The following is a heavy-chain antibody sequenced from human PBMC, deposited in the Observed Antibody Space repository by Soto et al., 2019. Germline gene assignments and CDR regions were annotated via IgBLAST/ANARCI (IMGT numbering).Heavy chain of an antibody. Sequence: SETLSLTCTVSGDSISSYYWSWIRQPPGKGLEWIGYIYYSGSTNYNPSLKSRVTVSVDTSKNQFSLKLSSVTAADTAVYYCARRAVAGTVGYDYWGQGTLVTVSS. CDR1: GDSISSYY. J-gene: IGHJ4*02. V-gene: IGHV4-59*01. CDR2: IYYSGST. CDR3: ARRAVAGTVGYDY. D-gene: IGHD6-19*01.